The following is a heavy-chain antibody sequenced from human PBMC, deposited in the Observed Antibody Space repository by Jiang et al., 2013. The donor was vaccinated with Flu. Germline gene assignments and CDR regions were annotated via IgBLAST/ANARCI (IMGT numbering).Heavy chain of an antibody. CDR3: ARRPLRLGDPHAFDI. CDR2: IYYSGST. D-gene: IGHD3-16*01. CDR1: GGSISSSSYY. J-gene: IGHJ3*02. V-gene: IGHV4-39*01. Sequence: GSGLVKPSETLSLTCTVSGGSISSSSYYWGWIRQPPGKGLEWIGSIYYSGSTYYNPSLKSRVTISVDTSKNQFSLKLSSVTAADTAVYYCARRPLRLGDPHAFDIWGQGTMATVSS.